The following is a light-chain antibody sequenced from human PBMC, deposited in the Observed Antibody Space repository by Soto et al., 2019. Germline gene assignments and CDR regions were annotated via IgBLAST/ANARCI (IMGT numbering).Light chain of an antibody. CDR3: WT. Sequence: EIVLTQSPATLSLSPGERATLSCRASQSINRHLAWYRQKPGQAPRLLIYDASNRATGIPARFSGSGSGTDFTLTISSLEPEDFGVYYPWTFGQGTKVDIK. CDR1: QSINRH. J-gene: IGKJ1*01. CDR2: DAS. V-gene: IGKV3-11*01.